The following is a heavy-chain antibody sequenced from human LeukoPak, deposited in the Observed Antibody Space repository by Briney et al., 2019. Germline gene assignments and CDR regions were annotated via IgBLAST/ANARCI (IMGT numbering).Heavy chain of an antibody. CDR3: TRDCVFPTQCLYDDAFDI. Sequence: GASVKVYCKASGYTFTDYYMNWVRQAPGQGLEWMGWINPSTGGTNYAQKFQGRVTMTRDTSISTAYMELSGLRSDDTAVYYCTRDCVFPTQCLYDDAFDIWGQGTMVTVSS. D-gene: IGHD2-8*01. V-gene: IGHV1-2*02. J-gene: IGHJ3*02. CDR1: GYTFTDYY. CDR2: INPSTGGT.